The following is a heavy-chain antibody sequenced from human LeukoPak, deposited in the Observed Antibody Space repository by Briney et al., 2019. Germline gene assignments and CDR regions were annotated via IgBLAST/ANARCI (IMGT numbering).Heavy chain of an antibody. CDR3: ARRELGIGGYNWFDP. CDR2: IYYSGST. Sequence: SETQSLTCTVSGGSISSSRYYWDWVRQPPGKGLEWIGSIYYSGSTYYNPSLKSRVTISVDTSKNQFSLKLSSVTAADTAVYYCARRELGIGGYNWFDPWGQGTLVTVAS. D-gene: IGHD1-26*01. V-gene: IGHV4-39*01. CDR1: GGSISSSRYY. J-gene: IGHJ5*02.